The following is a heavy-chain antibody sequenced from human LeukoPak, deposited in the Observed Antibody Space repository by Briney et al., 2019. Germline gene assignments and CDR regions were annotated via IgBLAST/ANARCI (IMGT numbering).Heavy chain of an antibody. Sequence: ASLRVSCTASGYTFTGHYIHRVRQAPGQGLEWMGFINPNSGGTNYAQKFQGRVNMTRDTSITTAYMELRRVTSDDTAVYYCARVGHTSGWDFDYWGQGTLVTVSS. CDR3: ARVGHTSGWDFDY. D-gene: IGHD6-19*01. V-gene: IGHV1-2*02. CDR1: GYTFTGHY. CDR2: INPNSGGT. J-gene: IGHJ4*02.